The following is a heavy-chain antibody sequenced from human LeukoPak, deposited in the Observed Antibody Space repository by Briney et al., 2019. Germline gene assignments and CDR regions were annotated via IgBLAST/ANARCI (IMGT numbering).Heavy chain of an antibody. CDR3: SIFVVVTAYFDY. J-gene: IGHJ4*02. CDR2: IYYSGST. CDR1: GGSISSSSYY. D-gene: IGHD2-21*02. Sequence: SSETLSLTCTVSGGSISSSSYYWGWIRQPPGKGLEWIGSIYYSGSTYYNPSLKSRVTISVDTSKNQFSLKLSSVTAADTAVYYCSIFVVVTAYFDYWGQGTLVTVSS. V-gene: IGHV4-39*07.